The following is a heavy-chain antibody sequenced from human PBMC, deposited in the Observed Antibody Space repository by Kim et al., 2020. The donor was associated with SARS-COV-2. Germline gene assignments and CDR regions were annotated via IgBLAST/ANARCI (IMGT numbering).Heavy chain of an antibody. J-gene: IGHJ4*02. Sequence: GSTNYHPSLDRLVTMSVSASKNQFSLKLSSVTAADTAVYCCARLYGDLDYWGQGTLVTVSS. V-gene: IGHV4-4*07. D-gene: IGHD4-17*01. CDR3: ARLYGDLDY. CDR2: GST.